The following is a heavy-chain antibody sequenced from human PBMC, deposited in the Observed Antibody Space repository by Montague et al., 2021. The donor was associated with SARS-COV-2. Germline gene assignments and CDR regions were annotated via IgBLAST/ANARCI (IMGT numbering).Heavy chain of an antibody. CDR1: GGSFSGYY. D-gene: IGHD6-25*01. V-gene: IGHV4-34*01. CDR3: ARGLSGSYSGGWVPVALFDFYHYMDV. J-gene: IGHJ6*03. Sequence: SETLSLTCAVYGGSFSGYYWSWIRRPPGKGLEWIGESNHSGGTNYIPYLKGRVTISVDTSKNQFSLKLTSVTAADTAVYYCARGLSGSYSGGWVPVALFDFYHYMDVWAKGTTATVSS. CDR2: SNHSGGT.